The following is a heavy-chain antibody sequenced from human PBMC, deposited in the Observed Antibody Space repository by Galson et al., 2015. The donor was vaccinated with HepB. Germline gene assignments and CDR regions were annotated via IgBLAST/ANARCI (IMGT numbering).Heavy chain of an antibody. V-gene: IGHV3-23*01. CDR3: ARDWRYLSY. J-gene: IGHJ4*02. CDR2: AVASGAT. CDR1: GFTFRNYD. Sequence: SLRLSCAASGFTFRNYDMTWVRQAPGKGLEWVSTAVASGATYSADSVKGRFTISRDNSKNTVYLQMNSLRGEDTAIYYCARDWRYLSYWGQGTLVTVSS. D-gene: IGHD3-3*01.